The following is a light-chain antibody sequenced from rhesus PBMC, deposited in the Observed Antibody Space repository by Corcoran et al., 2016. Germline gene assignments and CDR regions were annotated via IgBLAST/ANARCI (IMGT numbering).Light chain of an antibody. CDR2: AAT. CDR3: QQYKSYPFT. CDR1: QGISSY. V-gene: IGKV1-28*02. Sequence: DIQMTQSPSSLSASVGDTVTITCRASQGISSYLNWFQQKPGKAPKLLIYAATTLQSGVPSRFSGSVSGTDFTLTISSLQPEDFATYYCQQYKSYPFTFGPGTKLDIK. J-gene: IGKJ3*01.